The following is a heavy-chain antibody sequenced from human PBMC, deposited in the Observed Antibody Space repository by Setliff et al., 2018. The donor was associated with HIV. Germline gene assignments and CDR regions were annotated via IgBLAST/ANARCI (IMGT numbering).Heavy chain of an antibody. D-gene: IGHD5-12*01. CDR3: ATRIRDGHHGYGYFDF. V-gene: IGHV1-24*01. CDR1: GYTVTELS. Sequence: ASVKVSCKVSGYTVTELSINWVRQAPGKGPEWMGGFDPEDNKIVYAQKFQGRVTTTEDTSTDTAYMELSSLRPEDTAVYYCATRIRDGHHGYGYFDFWGQGTLVTVSS. CDR2: FDPEDNKI. J-gene: IGHJ4*02.